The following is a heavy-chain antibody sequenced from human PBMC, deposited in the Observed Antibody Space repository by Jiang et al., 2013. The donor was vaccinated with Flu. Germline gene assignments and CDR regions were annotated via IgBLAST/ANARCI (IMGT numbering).Heavy chain of an antibody. J-gene: IGHJ4*02. Sequence: SGSGLVKPSETLSLTCTVSGGSISSSSYYWGWIRQPPGKGLEWIGSIYYSGSTYYNPSLKSRVTISVDTSKNQFSLKLSSVTAADTAVYYCARLSLFGAPARFDYWGQGTLVTVSS. CDR2: IYYSGST. CDR3: ARLSLFGAPARFDY. D-gene: IGHD3-3*02. V-gene: IGHV4-39*01. CDR1: GGSISSSSYY.